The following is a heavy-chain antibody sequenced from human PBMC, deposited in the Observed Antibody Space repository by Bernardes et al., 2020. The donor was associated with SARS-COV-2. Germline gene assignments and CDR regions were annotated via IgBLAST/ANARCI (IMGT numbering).Heavy chain of an antibody. D-gene: IGHD3-22*01. CDR1: GFTFSSYG. V-gene: IGHV3-30*18. CDR2: ISYDGSNK. CDR3: AKDRDSMIVVATYDFDY. Sequence: GGSLRLSCAASGFTFSSYGMHWVRQAPGKGLEWVAVISYDGSNKYYADSVKGRFTISRDNSKNTLYLQMNSLRAEDTAVYYCAKDRDSMIVVATYDFDYWGQGTLVTVSS. J-gene: IGHJ4*02.